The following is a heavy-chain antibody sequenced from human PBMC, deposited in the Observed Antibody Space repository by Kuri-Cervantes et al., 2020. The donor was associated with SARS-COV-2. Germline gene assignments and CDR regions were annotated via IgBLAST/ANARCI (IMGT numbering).Heavy chain of an antibody. V-gene: IGHV3-48*01. CDR1: GFTFSSYS. Sequence: ETLSLTCAASGFTFSSYSMNWVRQAPGKGLEWVSYISSSSSTIYYADSVKGRFTISRDNAKNSLYLQMNSLRAEDTAVYYCAISQSRTVDYWGQGTLVTVSS. D-gene: IGHD2-2*01. CDR3: AISQSRTVDY. CDR2: ISSSSSTI. J-gene: IGHJ4*02.